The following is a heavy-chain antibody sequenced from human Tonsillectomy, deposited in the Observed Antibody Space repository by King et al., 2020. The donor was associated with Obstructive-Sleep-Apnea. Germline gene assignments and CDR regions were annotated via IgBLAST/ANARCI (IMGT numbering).Heavy chain of an antibody. D-gene: IGHD5-12*01. J-gene: IGHJ4*02. CDR3: ARHRGVEDYGGYGDYFDY. CDR1: GDSISNYY. V-gene: IGHV4-59*08. CDR2: MYYSGNT. Sequence: VQLQESGPGLVKPSETLSLTCTVSGDSISNYYWSWIRQPPGKGLEWIGYMYYSGNTNYNTSLKSRVTISVDTSKIQFSLRLSSVTAADTAVYYCARHRGVEDYGGYGDYFDYWGQGTLVTVSS.